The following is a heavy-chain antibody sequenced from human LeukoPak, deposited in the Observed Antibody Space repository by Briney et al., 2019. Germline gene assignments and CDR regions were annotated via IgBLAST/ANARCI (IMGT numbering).Heavy chain of an antibody. D-gene: IGHD2-2*01. CDR3: ARAGEVVPAATFDY. V-gene: IGHV4-4*07. CDR1: GGSISSYY. Sequence: SETLSLTCTVPGGSISSYYWSWIRQPAGKGLEWIGRIYTSGSTNYNPSLKSRVTISVDTSKNQFSLKLSSVTAADTAVYYCARAGEVVPAATFDYWGQGTLVTVSS. CDR2: IYTSGST. J-gene: IGHJ4*02.